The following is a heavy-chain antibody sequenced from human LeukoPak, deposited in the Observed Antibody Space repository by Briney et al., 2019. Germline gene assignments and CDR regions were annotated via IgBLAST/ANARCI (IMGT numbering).Heavy chain of an antibody. V-gene: IGHV4-34*01. D-gene: IGHD4-17*01. CDR1: GVSFNDYY. CDR3: TRMTTGHDY. CDR2: INHSGYT. J-gene: IGHJ4*02. Sequence: SETLSLTYAVSGVSFNDYYWSWVRQTPRKGLEWIGEINHSGYTNDSPSLKSRVTLSIDTSRKQFSLNLRSVTVADTGIYYCTRMTTGHDYWGQGTLVTVSS.